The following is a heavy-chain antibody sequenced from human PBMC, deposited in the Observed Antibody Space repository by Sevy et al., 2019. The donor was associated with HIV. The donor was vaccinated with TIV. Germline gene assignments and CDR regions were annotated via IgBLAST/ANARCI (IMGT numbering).Heavy chain of an antibody. D-gene: IGHD4-4*01. V-gene: IGHV3-23*01. CDR3: AKGSDYSNYKYYYGMDV. J-gene: IGHJ6*02. CDR2: ISGSGGST. Sequence: GGSLRLSCAASGFTFSSYAMSWVRQAPGKGLEWVSAISGSGGSTYYADSVKGRFTISRDNSKNTLYLQMNSLRAEDTAVYYCAKGSDYSNYKYYYGMDVLGQGTTVTVSS. CDR1: GFTFSSYA.